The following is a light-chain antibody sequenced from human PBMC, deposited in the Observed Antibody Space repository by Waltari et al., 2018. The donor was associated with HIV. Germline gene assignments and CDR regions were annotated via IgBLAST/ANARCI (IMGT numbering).Light chain of an antibody. CDR1: QSLLQTNGFNY. CDR3: MQALQSPPS. J-gene: IGKJ4*01. CDR2: LTF. V-gene: IGKV2-28*01. Sequence: DIVLTQSPLSLPVTPGESASIYCSSNQSLLQTNGFNYLDWYLQRPGQSPQLLIYLTFNRASGVPDRFSGSGSGTDFTLKISRVEAADVGVYYCMQALQSPPSFGGGTKVEIK.